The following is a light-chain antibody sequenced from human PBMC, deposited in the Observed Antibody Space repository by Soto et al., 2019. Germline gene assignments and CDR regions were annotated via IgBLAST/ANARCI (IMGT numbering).Light chain of an antibody. CDR1: SSNIGAGYD. CDR2: GNS. CDR3: SSYTSSITPYV. V-gene: IGLV1-40*01. J-gene: IGLJ1*01. Sequence: QSVLTQPPSVSGAPGQRVTISCTGSSSNIGAGYDVHWYQQLPGTAPKLLIYGNSNRPSGVPDRFSGSKSGTSASLAITGLQAEDEADYYCSSYTSSITPYVFGTGTKVTVL.